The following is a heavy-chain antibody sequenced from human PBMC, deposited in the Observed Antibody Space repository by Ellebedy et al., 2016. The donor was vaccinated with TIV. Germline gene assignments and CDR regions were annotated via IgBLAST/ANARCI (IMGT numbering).Heavy chain of an antibody. V-gene: IGHV3-7*01. J-gene: IGHJ3*02. CDR2: IKQDGSEK. CDR1: GFTFSSYW. CDR3: ARAKIAFDI. Sequence: GGSLRLXXAASGFTFSSYWMSWVRQAPGKGLEWAANIKQDGSEKYYVDSLKGRFTISRDNAKNSLYLQMNSLRAEDTAVYYCARAKIAFDIWGQGTMVTVSS.